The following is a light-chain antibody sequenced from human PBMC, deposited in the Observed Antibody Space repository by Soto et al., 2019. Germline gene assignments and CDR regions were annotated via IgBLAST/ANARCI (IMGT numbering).Light chain of an antibody. V-gene: IGLV2-14*01. CDR2: AVS. Sequence: QSVVTQPASVSGSPGQSITISCTGTSSDVGGYDYVSWYQKYPGKAPRLIIYAVSNRPSGVSNRFSGSKSGNTASLTISGLRAEDECDYFCSSFTGTSALILFGGGTQLTVL. CDR3: SSFTGTSALIL. J-gene: IGLJ2*01. CDR1: SSDVGGYDY.